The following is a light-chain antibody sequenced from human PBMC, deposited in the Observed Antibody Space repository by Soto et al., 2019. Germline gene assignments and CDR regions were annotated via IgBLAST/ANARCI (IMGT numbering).Light chain of an antibody. Sequence: QSVLTQPPSVSGAPGQKVTISCSGSSSNIGGNSVSWYQQLPGAAPKLLIYDDNKRPSGIPARFSGSTPGTSATQGITGFQTGDVADYYGESRDGSGGAYVCGAETKGT. CDR2: DDN. CDR1: SSNIGGNS. V-gene: IGLV1-51*01. J-gene: IGLJ1*01. CDR3: ESRDGSGGAYV.